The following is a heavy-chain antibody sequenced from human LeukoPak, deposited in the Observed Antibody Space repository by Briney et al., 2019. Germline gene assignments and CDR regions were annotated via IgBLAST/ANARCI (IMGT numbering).Heavy chain of an antibody. J-gene: IGHJ4*02. CDR2: ISAYNGNT. CDR3: ARDEGMRNSGRFVEY. CDR1: GYTFTSYG. V-gene: IGHV1-18*01. Sequence: ASVKVSRKASGYTFTSYGISWVRQAPGQGLEWMGWISAYNGNTNYAQKVQGRVTMTTDTSTSTGYMELRSLRSDDTAVYYCARDEGMRNSGRFVEYWGQGTLVTVSS. D-gene: IGHD6-19*01.